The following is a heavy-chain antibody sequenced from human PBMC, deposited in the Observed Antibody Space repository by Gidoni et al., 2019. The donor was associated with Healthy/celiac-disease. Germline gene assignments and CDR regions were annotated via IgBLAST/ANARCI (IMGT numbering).Heavy chain of an antibody. CDR2: ISYDGSNK. CDR3: ARDIVVVPAAMRVPTFSHYYYGMDV. V-gene: IGHV3-30-3*01. CDR1: ELPFSSYA. D-gene: IGHD2-2*01. J-gene: IGHJ6*02. Sequence: VRLVGSGEGVVHPGGSLGLSCAALELPFSSYAMPWVRRPPGKGLEWVAVISYDGSNKYYADSVKGRFTISRDNSKNTLYLQMNSLRAEDTAVYYCARDIVVVPAAMRVPTFSHYYYGMDVWGQGTTVTVSS.